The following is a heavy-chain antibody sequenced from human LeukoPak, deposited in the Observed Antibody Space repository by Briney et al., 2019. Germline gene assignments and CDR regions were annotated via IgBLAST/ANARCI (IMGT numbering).Heavy chain of an antibody. J-gene: IGHJ3*02. CDR3: ARVDYYDSSGYYYGGYAFDI. CDR2: IYYSGST. CDR1: GGSISSYY. Sequence: SETLSLTCTVSGGSISSYYWSWIRQPPGKGLEWIGYIYYSGSTNYNPSLKSRVTISVDTSKNQFSLKLSSVTAADTAVYYCARVDYYDSSGYYYGGYAFDIWGQGTMVTVSS. D-gene: IGHD3-22*01. V-gene: IGHV4-59*01.